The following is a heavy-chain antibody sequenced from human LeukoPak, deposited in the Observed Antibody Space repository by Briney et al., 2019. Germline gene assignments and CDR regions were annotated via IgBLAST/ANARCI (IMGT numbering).Heavy chain of an antibody. CDR2: ISGSGGST. CDR1: GFTFTTYA. CDR3: AERAAGTSSYYYYMDV. D-gene: IGHD6-13*01. Sequence: GGSLRLSCAASGFTFTTYAMNWVRQAPGKGLEWVSAISGSGGSTYYADSVKGRFTISRDNSKNTLYLQMNSLRAEDTAVYYCAERAAGTSSYYYYMDVWGKGTTVTVSS. V-gene: IGHV3-23*01. J-gene: IGHJ6*03.